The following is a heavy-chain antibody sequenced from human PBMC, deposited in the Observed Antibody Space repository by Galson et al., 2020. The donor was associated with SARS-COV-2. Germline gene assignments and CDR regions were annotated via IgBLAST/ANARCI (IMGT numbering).Heavy chain of an antibody. CDR3: AKDYDGSGSYSDAFDI. J-gene: IGHJ3*02. Sequence: SCAASGFTFSSYAMSWVRQAPGQGLEWVSAISGSGGSTYYADSRKGRFTISRDNSKNTLYLQMNSLRAEDTAVYYCAKDYDGSGSYSDAFDIWGQGTMVTVSA. V-gene: IGHV3-23*01. CDR1: GFTFSSYA. CDR2: ISGSGGST. D-gene: IGHD3-10*01.